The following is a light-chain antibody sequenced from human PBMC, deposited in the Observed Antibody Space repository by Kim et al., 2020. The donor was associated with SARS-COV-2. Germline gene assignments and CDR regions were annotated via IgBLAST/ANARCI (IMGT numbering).Light chain of an antibody. Sequence: APVTTARIRRWGSFLGIKSVRWYQQKPCQAPVLVIYYVSDRRSGIPDRFSGFNSVNTATLTISRVEAGDEADYYCQVWVSSSDHVVFSGVTKLTVL. CDR2: YVS. J-gene: IGLJ2*01. V-gene: IGLV3-21*04. CDR3: QVWVSSSDHVV. CDR1: FLGIKS.